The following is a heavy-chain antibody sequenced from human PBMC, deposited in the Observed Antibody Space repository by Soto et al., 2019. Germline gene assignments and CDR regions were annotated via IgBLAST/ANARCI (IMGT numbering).Heavy chain of an antibody. Sequence: GGSLRLSCAASGFTFSSYAMHWVRQAPGKGLEYVSSISSNGGSTYYANSVKGRFTISRDNSKNTLYLQMGSLRAEDMAVYYCARGGYSAWPYYFDYWGQGTLVTVSS. CDR3: ARGGYSAWPYYFDY. CDR2: ISSNGGST. J-gene: IGHJ4*02. D-gene: IGHD3-9*01. V-gene: IGHV3-64*01. CDR1: GFTFSSYA.